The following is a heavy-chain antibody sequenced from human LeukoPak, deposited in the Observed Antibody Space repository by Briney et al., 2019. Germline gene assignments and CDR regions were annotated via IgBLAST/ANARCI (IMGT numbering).Heavy chain of an antibody. CDR3: ARRGYSSGWYLPFDY. CDR2: MNPNSGNT. D-gene: IGHD6-19*01. Sequence: GASVTVSCKASGYTFTSYDINWVRPATGQGLEWMGWMNPNSGNTGYAQKFQGRVTITRNTSISTAYMELSSLRSEDTAVYYCARRGYSSGWYLPFDYWGQGTLVTVSS. V-gene: IGHV1-8*03. CDR1: GYTFTSYD. J-gene: IGHJ4*02.